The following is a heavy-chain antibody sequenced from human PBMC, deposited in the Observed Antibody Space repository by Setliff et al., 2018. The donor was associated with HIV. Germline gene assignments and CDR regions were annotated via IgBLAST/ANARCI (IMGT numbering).Heavy chain of an antibody. CDR3: YDAFEI. CDR2: INTNTGKS. D-gene: IGHD3-10*01. J-gene: IGHJ3*02. CDR1: GYTFTAYA. Sequence: ASVKVSCKASGYTFTAYAMNWVRQAPGQGLEWMGWINTNTGKSTYAQGFTGRFVFSLNLISVTVADTAVYYCARVREGWLPYDAFEIWGLGTMVTVSS. V-gene: IGHV7-4-1*01.